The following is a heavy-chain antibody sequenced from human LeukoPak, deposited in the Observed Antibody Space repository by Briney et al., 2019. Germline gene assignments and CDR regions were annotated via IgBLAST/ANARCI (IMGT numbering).Heavy chain of an antibody. Sequence: ASVKVSCKVSGYTLTELSMHWVRQAPGKGLEWMGGFDPEDGETIYAQKFQGRVTMTEDTSTDTAYMELSSLRSEDTAVYYCATAVQLWFIIDYWGQGTLVTVSS. CDR3: ATAVQLWFIIDY. V-gene: IGHV1-24*01. J-gene: IGHJ4*02. D-gene: IGHD5-18*01. CDR2: FDPEDGET. CDR1: GYTLTELS.